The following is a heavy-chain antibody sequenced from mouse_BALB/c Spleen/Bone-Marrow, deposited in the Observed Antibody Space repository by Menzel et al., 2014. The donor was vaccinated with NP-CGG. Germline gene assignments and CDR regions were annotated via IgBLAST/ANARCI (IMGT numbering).Heavy chain of an antibody. V-gene: IGHV7-3*02. CDR3: ARDKGRVFFDY. CDR2: IRNKANGYTT. J-gene: IGHJ2*01. Sequence: EVQLVESGGGLVQPGGSLRLSCATSGFTFTDYYMNWVRQPPGKALEWLGFIRNKANGYTTEYSASVKSRFTISRDNSQNILYLQMNTLRVDDSATYYCARDKGRVFFDYWGQGTPLTVSS. CDR1: GFTFTDYY.